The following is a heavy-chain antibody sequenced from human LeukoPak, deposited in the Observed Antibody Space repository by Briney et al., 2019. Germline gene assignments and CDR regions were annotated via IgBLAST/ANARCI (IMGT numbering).Heavy chain of an antibody. J-gene: IGHJ6*02. CDR2: ISWNSGSI. CDR3: AKDIGGWLQLDYYYYGMDV. Sequence: GGSLRPSCAASGFTFDDYAMHWVRQAPGKGLEWVSGISWNSGSIGYADSVKGRFTISRDNAKNSLYLQMNSLRAEDTALYYCAKDIGGWLQLDYYYYGMDVWGQGTTVTVSS. CDR1: GFTFDDYA. V-gene: IGHV3-9*01. D-gene: IGHD5-24*01.